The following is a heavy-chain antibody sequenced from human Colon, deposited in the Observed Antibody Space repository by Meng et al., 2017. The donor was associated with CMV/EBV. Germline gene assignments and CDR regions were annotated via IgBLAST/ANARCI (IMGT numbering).Heavy chain of an antibody. CDR1: GFSLSHITVS. J-gene: IGHJ4*02. CDR3: VQRHSSSTGEVH. D-gene: IGHD6-6*01. CDR2: SHGDDTN. V-gene: IGHV2-5*02. Sequence: FTHAVPPPLNPTQTLSLTCSCAGFSLSHITVSVGWIRQPAGKALEWLALSHGDDTNEYNPSLSNRLTVTRDTSKNQVFLTLTNVDPVDTGTYYCVQRHSSSTGEVHWGQGTLVTVSS.